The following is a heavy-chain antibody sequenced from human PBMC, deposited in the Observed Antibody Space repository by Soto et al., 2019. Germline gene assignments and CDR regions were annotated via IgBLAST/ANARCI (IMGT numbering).Heavy chain of an antibody. V-gene: IGHV3-74*01. Sequence: GGSLRLSCAASGFTFSGYAMSWVRQAPGKGLVWVSRINSDGSSTSYADSVKGRFTISRDSAKNTLYLQMNSLRAEDTAVYYCARLLGTAIGQNFDYWGQGTLVTVS. D-gene: IGHD5-18*01. CDR2: INSDGSST. CDR1: GFTFSGYA. J-gene: IGHJ4*02. CDR3: ARLLGTAIGQNFDY.